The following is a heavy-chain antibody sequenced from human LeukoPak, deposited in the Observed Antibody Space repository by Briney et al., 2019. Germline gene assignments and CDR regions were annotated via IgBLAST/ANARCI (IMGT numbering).Heavy chain of an antibody. D-gene: IGHD5-18*01. J-gene: IGHJ4*02. CDR1: GFTFSSYA. CDR3: ASGYSGYSYDLDY. Sequence: PGGSLRLSCAASGFTFSSYAMSWVRQAPGKGLEWVSSISSSSSYIYYADSVKGRFTISRDNAKNSLYLQMNSLRAEDTAVYYCASGYSGYSYDLDYWGQGTLVTVSS. V-gene: IGHV3-21*01. CDR2: ISSSSSYI.